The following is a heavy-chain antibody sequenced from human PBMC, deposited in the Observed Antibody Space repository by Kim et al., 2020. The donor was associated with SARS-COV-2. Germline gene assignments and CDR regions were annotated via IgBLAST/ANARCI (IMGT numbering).Heavy chain of an antibody. J-gene: IGHJ6*02. Sequence: GGSLRLSCAASGFTFSSYSMNWVRQAPGKGLEWVSYISSSSSTIYYADSVKGRFTISRDNAKNSLYLQMNSLRAEDTAVYYCARDREQQRYYYYGMDVWGQGTTVTVSS. CDR1: GFTFSSYS. V-gene: IGHV3-48*04. CDR2: ISSSSSTI. CDR3: ARDREQQRYYYYGMDV. D-gene: IGHD6-13*01.